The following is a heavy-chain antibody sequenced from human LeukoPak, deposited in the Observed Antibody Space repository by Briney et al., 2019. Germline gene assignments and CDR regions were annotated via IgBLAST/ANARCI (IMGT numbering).Heavy chain of an antibody. V-gene: IGHV1-18*01. CDR2: ICGYDGST. D-gene: IGHD2-2*01. J-gene: IGHJ5*02. CDR3: ARDCSTSCYWFDP. Sequence: ASVKVSCKASGYTFTTYGISWVRQAPGQGLEWMGWICGYDGSTKYAQKLQGRVTMTTDTSTSTAYMELRSLRSDDTAVYYCARDCSTSCYWFDPWGQGTLVTVAS. CDR1: GYTFTTYG.